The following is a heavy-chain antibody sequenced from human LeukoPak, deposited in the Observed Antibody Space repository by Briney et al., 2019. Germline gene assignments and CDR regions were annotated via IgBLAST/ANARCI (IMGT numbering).Heavy chain of an antibody. Sequence: GGALRLSCAASGFTFSSYWMHWLRQAPGKELVWVSRITNDGTSTSHADSVKGRFATSRDNAKNTLYLQMNSLRAEDTAVYYCARGLTTTSADYWGQGTLVTVSS. CDR2: ITNDGTST. D-gene: IGHD1-26*01. CDR1: GFTFSSYW. V-gene: IGHV3-74*01. J-gene: IGHJ4*02. CDR3: ARGLTTTSADY.